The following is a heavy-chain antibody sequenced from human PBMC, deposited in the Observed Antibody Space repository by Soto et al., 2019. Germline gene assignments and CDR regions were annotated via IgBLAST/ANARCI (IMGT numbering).Heavy chain of an antibody. D-gene: IGHD6-19*01. V-gene: IGHV3-33*01. CDR1: GFTFSSYG. J-gene: IGHJ4*02. Sequence: QVQLVESGGGVVQPGRSLRLSCAASGFTFSSYGMHWVRQAPGKGLEWVAVIWYDGSNKYYADSVKGRFTISRDNSKNTLYLQMNSLRAEDTAVYYCARSGFAPQSRGAGKLDYWGQGTLVTVSS. CDR3: ARSGFAPQSRGAGKLDY. CDR2: IWYDGSNK.